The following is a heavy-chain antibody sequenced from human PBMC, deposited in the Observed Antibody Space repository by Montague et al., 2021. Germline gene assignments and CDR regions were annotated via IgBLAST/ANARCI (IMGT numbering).Heavy chain of an antibody. J-gene: IGHJ4*02. CDR1: GFTVSSNY. D-gene: IGHD6-19*01. V-gene: IGHV3-53*01. CDR3: ARDVPYSSGWYQDS. CDR2: IYTGDMK. Sequence: SLRLSCAVSGFTVSSNYMSWVRQAPGKGLEWVSVIYTGDMKYYADSVKGRFTISRDNSKNTLHLQMNSLRVEDTAVYYCARDVPYSSGWYQDSWGQGTLVIVSS.